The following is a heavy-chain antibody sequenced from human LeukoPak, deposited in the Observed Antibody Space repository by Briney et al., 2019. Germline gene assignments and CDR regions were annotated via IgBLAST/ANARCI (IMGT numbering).Heavy chain of an antibody. J-gene: IGHJ4*02. Sequence: PGGSLRLSCAASGFTFTTYMMNWVRQAPGKGLEWVASIKQDGSEIYYVDSVKGRFTISRDNAKNSLYLQMNSLRADDTAVYKCARDLGSYRHFFDYWGQGTQVTVSS. CDR3: ARDLGSYRHFFDY. CDR1: GFTFTTYM. V-gene: IGHV3-7*01. D-gene: IGHD3-10*01. CDR2: IKQDGSEI.